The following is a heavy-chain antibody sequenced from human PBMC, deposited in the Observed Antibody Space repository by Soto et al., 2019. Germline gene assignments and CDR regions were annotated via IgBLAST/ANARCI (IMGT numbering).Heavy chain of an antibody. CDR2: IKQDGSEK. CDR3: ARGSLRFLEWLFSYYFDY. V-gene: IGHV3-7*03. Sequence: ESGGGLVQPGGSLRLSCAASGFTFSSYWMSWVRQAPGKGLEWVANIKQDGSEKYYVDSVKGRFTISRDNAKNSLYLQMNSLRAEDTAVYYCARGSLRFLEWLFSYYFDYWGQGTLVTVSS. J-gene: IGHJ4*02. CDR1: GFTFSSYW. D-gene: IGHD3-3*01.